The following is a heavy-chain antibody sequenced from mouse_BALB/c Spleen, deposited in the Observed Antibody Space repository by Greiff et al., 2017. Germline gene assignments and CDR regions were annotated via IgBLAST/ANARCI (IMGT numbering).Heavy chain of an antibody. J-gene: IGHJ4*01. Sequence: VQLQQSGAELAKPGASVKMSCKASGYTFTSYWMHWVKQRPGQGLEWIGYINPSTGYTEYNQKFKDKATLTADKSSSTAYMQLSSLTSEDSAVYYCARSGDYDGGAMDYWGQGTSVTVSS. CDR3: ARSGDYDGGAMDY. D-gene: IGHD2-4*01. CDR2: INPSTGYT. CDR1: GYTFTSYW. V-gene: IGHV1-7*01.